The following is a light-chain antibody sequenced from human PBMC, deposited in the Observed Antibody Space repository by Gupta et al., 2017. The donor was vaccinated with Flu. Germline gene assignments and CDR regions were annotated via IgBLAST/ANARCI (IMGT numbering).Light chain of an antibody. V-gene: IGLV1-44*01. CDR3: AAWDDSLNGWV. CDR2: NNN. Sequence: SSSNIGSNPVNWYQQLPGTAPKLLIYNNNQRPSGVPDRFSGSKSGTSASLAISGLQSEDEADYYCAAWDDSLNGWVFGGGTKLTVL. CDR1: SSNIGSNP. J-gene: IGLJ3*02.